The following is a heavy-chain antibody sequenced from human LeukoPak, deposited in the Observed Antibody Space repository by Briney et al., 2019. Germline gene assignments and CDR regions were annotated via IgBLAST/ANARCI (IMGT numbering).Heavy chain of an antibody. CDR2: ISSSGSTT. D-gene: IGHD3-22*01. J-gene: IGHJ4*02. CDR3: ARAGPRGSWYYYDSSGYWVYFDY. CDR1: GFTFSDYY. V-gene: IGHV3-11*01. Sequence: PGGSLRLSCAASGFTFSDYYMSWIRQAPGKGLEWVSYISSSGSTTYYADSVKGRFTISRDNAKNSLYLQMNSLRAEDTAVYYCARAGPRGSWYYYDSSGYWVYFDYWGQGTLVTVSS.